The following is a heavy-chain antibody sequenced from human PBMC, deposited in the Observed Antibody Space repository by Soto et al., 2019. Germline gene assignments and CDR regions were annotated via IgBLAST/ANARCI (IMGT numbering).Heavy chain of an antibody. CDR2: IRSSRSNDV. CDR3: ARDRDGSGSYYISF. V-gene: IGHV3-48*02. CDR1: GFTFSDYN. J-gene: IGHJ4*02. Sequence: EVQLLESGGGRVQPGGSLRLSCAASGFTFSDYNMNWVRQAPGKGLEWVSYIRSSRSNDVSYADSVKGRFTISRDNAKNTLYLQMNSLRDEDTAVYYCARDRDGSGSYYISFWGQGTRVTVSS. D-gene: IGHD3-10*01.